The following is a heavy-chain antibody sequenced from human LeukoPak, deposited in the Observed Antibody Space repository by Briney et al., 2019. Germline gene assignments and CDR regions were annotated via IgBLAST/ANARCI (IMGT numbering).Heavy chain of an antibody. Sequence: GGSLRLSCAAPGFTFSDYYMSWIRQAPGKGLEWVSSISSSSGYIYYADSVKGRFTISRDNAKNSLYLQMNSLRAEDTAVYYCARDDRVGDYWGQGTLVTVSS. CDR2: ISSSSGYI. J-gene: IGHJ4*02. V-gene: IGHV3-11*06. D-gene: IGHD2-2*01. CDR3: ARDDRVGDY. CDR1: GFTFSDYY.